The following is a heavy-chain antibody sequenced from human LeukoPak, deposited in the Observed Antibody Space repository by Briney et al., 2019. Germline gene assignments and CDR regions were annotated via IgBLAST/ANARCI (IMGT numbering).Heavy chain of an antibody. CDR1: GFTFSSYW. V-gene: IGHV3-48*01. CDR2: ISSSSSTI. Sequence: GGSLRLSCAASGFTFSSYWMHWVRQAPGKGLEWVSYISSSSSTIYYADSVKGRFTISRDNAKNSLYLQMNSLRAEDTAVYYCARDVSPRYSTTKGDYWGQGTLVTVSS. D-gene: IGHD6-13*01. CDR3: ARDVSPRYSTTKGDY. J-gene: IGHJ4*02.